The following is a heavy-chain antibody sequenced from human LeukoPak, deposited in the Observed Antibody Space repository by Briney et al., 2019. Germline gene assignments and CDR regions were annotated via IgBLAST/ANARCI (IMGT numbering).Heavy chain of an antibody. CDR3: AKDGQSSSWYFDY. D-gene: IGHD6-13*01. CDR1: GFTFTTYW. V-gene: IGHV3-48*01. Sequence: PGGSLRLSCAASGFTFTTYWMSWVRQAPGKGLEWVSYISGSGSTIYYADSVKGRFTISRDNSKNTLYLQMNSLRAEDTAVYYCAKDGQSSSWYFDYWGQGTLVTVSS. J-gene: IGHJ4*02. CDR2: ISGSGSTI.